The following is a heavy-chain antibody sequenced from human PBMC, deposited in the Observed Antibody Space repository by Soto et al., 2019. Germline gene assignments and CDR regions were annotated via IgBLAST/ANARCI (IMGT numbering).Heavy chain of an antibody. V-gene: IGHV3-30*18. CDR3: AKGHSSGWTLFDF. D-gene: IGHD6-19*01. CDR2: ISYDGNNK. Sequence: QVQLVESGGGVVQPGTSLRLSCAASGFTFSSYAMHWVRQAPGKGLDWVAVISYDGNNKYYADSVKGRFTISRDNSKNTLYLQMNSLRAEDAAVYNCAKGHSSGWTLFDFWGQGTLVTVSS. CDR1: GFTFSSYA. J-gene: IGHJ4*02.